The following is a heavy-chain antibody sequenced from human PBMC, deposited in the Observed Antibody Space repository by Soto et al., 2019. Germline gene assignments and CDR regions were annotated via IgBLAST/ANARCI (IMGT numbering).Heavy chain of an antibody. CDR3: ARARFSQWSQDYYGLDV. CDR1: GSLPVGSLSTYF. CDR2: INHSGSP. J-gene: IGHJ6*02. V-gene: IGHV4-34*01. Sequence: NPSETLSLTCVLSGSLPVGSLSTYFWTWIRQPPGKGLEWIGEINHSGSPNYSPSLRGRVTISLDTSKKQSSLNLSSVTAADTAVYFCARARFSQWSQDYYGLDVWGQGTTVTVSS. D-gene: IGHD3-3*01.